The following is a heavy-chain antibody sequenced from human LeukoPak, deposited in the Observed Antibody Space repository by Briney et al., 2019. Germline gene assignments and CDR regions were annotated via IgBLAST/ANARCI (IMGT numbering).Heavy chain of an antibody. D-gene: IGHD3-22*01. CDR2: IRSKANSYAT. V-gene: IGHV3-73*01. J-gene: IGHJ3*02. Sequence: GGSLRLSCAASGFTFSGSAMHWVRQASGKGLEWVGRIRSKANSYATAYAASVKGRFTISRDDSKNTAYLQMNSLRAEDTAVYYCAREREMIVGFEAFDIRAKGQWSPSLQ. CDR3: AREREMIVGFEAFDI. CDR1: GFTFSGSA.